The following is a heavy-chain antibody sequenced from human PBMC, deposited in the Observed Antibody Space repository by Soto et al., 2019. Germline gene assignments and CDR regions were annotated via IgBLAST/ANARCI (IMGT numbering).Heavy chain of an antibody. CDR1: GFTLSNYW. CDR2: TKYDGSEM. J-gene: IGHJ4*02. D-gene: IGHD6-19*01. CDR3: VRDGISGCHFDY. V-gene: IGHV3-7*01. Sequence: EVQLVESGGGLVQPGGSLRLSCVASGFTLSNYWMSWIRQAPGKGLEWVANTKYDGSEMFLVDSVKGRFTISRDNAKNSLYLQMNSLRVEDTAVYYCVRDGISGCHFDYWGQGTLVTVSS.